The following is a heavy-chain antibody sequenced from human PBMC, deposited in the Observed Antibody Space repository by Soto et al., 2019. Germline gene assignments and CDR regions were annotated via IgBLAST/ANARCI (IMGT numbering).Heavy chain of an antibody. Sequence: SETLSLTCTVSGGSISSGGYYWSWIRQHPGKGLEWIGYIYYSGSTYYNPSLKSRVTISIDTSKNQFSLKLSSVTAADTAVYYCARGVRPPYYDSSGYYSAWGQGTLVTVSS. CDR2: IYYSGST. CDR3: ARGVRPPYYDSSGYYSA. J-gene: IGHJ5*02. D-gene: IGHD3-22*01. CDR1: GGSISSGGYY. V-gene: IGHV4-31*03.